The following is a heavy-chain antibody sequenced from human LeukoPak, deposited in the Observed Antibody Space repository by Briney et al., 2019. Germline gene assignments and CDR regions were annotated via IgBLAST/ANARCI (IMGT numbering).Heavy chain of an antibody. J-gene: IGHJ4*02. Sequence: GGSLRLSCAASGFTFSSYAMSWVRQAPGKGLEWVSAISGSGASTYYADSVKGRFTISRDNSKNTLYLQMNSLRAEDTAVYYCAKDSDYGDYAFDYWGQGTLVTVSS. CDR1: GFTFSSYA. V-gene: IGHV3-23*01. D-gene: IGHD4-17*01. CDR2: ISGSGAST. CDR3: AKDSDYGDYAFDY.